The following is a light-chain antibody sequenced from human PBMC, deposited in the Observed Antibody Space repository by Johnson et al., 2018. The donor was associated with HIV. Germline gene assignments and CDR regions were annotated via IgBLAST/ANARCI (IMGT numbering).Light chain of an antibody. Sequence: QSVLTQPPSVSAAPGQKVTISCSGSSSNIGNNYVSWYQQLPGTAPKLLIYDNNKRPSGIPARFSGSKSGTSATLGITGLQTGDEADYYCGTWDSSLSAGVCGTGTKVTVL. CDR2: DNN. J-gene: IGLJ1*01. CDR3: GTWDSSLSAGV. V-gene: IGLV1-51*01. CDR1: SSNIGNNY.